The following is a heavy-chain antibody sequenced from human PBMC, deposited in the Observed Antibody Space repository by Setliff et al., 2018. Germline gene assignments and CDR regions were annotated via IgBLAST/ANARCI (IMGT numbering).Heavy chain of an antibody. D-gene: IGHD2-15*01. J-gene: IGHJ4*02. CDR2: IFSNDEK. Sequence: SGPTLVNPTQTLTLTCTVSGFSLSNARMGVSWIRQPPGKALEWLAHIFSNDEKSYSTSLKSRLTISKDPSKSQVVLTITNMDPVETATYYCARISTGYCSGGSCYWGYYFDYWGQGTLVTVSS. CDR1: GFSLSNARMG. V-gene: IGHV2-26*01. CDR3: ARISTGYCSGGSCYWGYYFDY.